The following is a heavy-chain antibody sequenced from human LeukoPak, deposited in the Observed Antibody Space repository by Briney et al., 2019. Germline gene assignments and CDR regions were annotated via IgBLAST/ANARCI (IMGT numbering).Heavy chain of an antibody. D-gene: IGHD2-15*01. Sequence: GGSLRLSCAASGFIFSNYNMNWVRQAPGKGLEWVSYISGSGGTIYYADSVKGRFTISRDNVKNSLYLQMDTLRDEDTAVYYCARANPGYYSGGSCYSRWFDPWGQGTLVTVSS. V-gene: IGHV3-48*02. J-gene: IGHJ5*02. CDR1: GFIFSNYN. CDR2: ISGSGGTI. CDR3: ARANPGYYSGGSCYSRWFDP.